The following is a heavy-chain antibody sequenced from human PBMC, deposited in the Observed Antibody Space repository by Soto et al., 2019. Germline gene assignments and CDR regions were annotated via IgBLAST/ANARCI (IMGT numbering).Heavy chain of an antibody. CDR3: AREGDYYDSSGLYGMDV. CDR1: GYSFTSYW. V-gene: IGHV5-51*01. Sequence: PGGSLKISCKGSGYSFTSYWIGWVRQMPGKGLEWMGIIYPGDSDTRYSPSFQGQVTISADKSISTAYLQWSSLKASDTAMYYCAREGDYYDSSGLYGMDVWGQGTTVTVSS. J-gene: IGHJ6*02. CDR2: IYPGDSDT. D-gene: IGHD3-22*01.